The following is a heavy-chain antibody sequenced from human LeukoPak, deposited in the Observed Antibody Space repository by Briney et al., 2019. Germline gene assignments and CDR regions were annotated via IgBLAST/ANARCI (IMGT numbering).Heavy chain of an antibody. J-gene: IGHJ4*02. CDR3: ARGGYCSSTSCYVGLGYYFDY. CDR2: INPSGGST. D-gene: IGHD2-2*01. V-gene: IGHV1-46*01. CDR1: GYTFTSYY. Sequence: VSVKVSCKASGYTFTSYYMHWVRQAPGQGLEWMGIINPSGGSTSYAQKFQGRVTMTRDTSTSTVYMELSSLRSEDAAVYYCARGGYCSSTSCYVGLGYYFDYWGQGALVTVSS.